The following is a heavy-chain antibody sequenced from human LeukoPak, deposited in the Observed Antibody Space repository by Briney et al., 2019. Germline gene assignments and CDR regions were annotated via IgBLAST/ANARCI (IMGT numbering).Heavy chain of an antibody. CDR2: MNPNSGNT. D-gene: IGHD4-17*01. CDR3: ARVPAYGDYEGH. Sequence: GASVKVSCKASGYTFTSYDINWVRQATGQGLEWMGWMNPNSGNTGYAQKFQGRVTMTRNTSISTAYMELSSLRSDDTAVYYCARVPAYGDYEGHWGQGTLVTVSS. J-gene: IGHJ4*02. CDR1: GYTFTSYD. V-gene: IGHV1-8*01.